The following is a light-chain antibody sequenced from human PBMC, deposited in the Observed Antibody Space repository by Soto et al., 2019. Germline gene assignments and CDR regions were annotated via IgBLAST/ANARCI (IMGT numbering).Light chain of an antibody. V-gene: IGKV3-20*01. CDR1: QSVSNNY. Sequence: EIVLTQSPGTLSLSPGERATLSCRASQSVSNNYLAWYQQKPGHSPMLLIYGASNRATGIPDRFSGSGSGTDFTLTISRLEPEDFAVYYCQQYNNWPRTFGQGTKVDIK. CDR3: QQYNNWPRT. CDR2: GAS. J-gene: IGKJ1*01.